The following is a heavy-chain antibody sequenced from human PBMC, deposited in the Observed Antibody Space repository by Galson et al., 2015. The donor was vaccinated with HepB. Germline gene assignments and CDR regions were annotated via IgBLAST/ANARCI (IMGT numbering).Heavy chain of an antibody. J-gene: IGHJ4*02. CDR1: EFTFSSSA. D-gene: IGHD1-26*01. Sequence: SLRLSCAASEFTFSSSAMSWVRQAPGKGLEWVSAISSTVGNTYYADSVKGRFTISRDNSKNMLYLQMSSLRAEDTAVYYCAKGYSGYGAPDYWGQGTLVTVSS. CDR2: ISSTVGNT. V-gene: IGHV3-23*01. CDR3: AKGYSGYGAPDY.